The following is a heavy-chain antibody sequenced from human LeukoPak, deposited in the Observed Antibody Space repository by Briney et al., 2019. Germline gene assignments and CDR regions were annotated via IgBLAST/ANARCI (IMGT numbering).Heavy chain of an antibody. CDR2: ISSSSSYI. J-gene: IGHJ4*02. CDR1: GFTFSSYS. Sequence: PGGSLRLSCAASGFTFSSYSMNWVRQAPGKGLEWVSSISSSSSYIYYADSVKGRFTISRDNAKNSLYLQMNSLSAEDTAVYYCARSGPPTGIVATMADYWGQGTLVTVSS. D-gene: IGHD5-12*01. CDR3: ARSGPPTGIVATMADY. V-gene: IGHV3-21*01.